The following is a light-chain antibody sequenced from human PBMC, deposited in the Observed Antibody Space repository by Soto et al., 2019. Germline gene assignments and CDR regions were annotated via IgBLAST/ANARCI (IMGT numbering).Light chain of an antibody. CDR1: QSISNW. CDR3: QQYNSYS. J-gene: IGKJ1*01. Sequence: DIQITQSPSSLSASVGDRVTFTCRASQSISNWLAWYQQKPGKAPKLLIYHASTLESGVPSRFSGSGSGTEFTLTISSLQPDDFATYYCQQYNSYSFGQGTKVDIK. V-gene: IGKV1-5*01. CDR2: HAS.